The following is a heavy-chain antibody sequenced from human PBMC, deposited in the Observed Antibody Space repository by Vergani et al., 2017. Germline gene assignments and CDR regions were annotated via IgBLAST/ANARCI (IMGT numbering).Heavy chain of an antibody. J-gene: IGHJ2*01. D-gene: IGHD4-17*01. CDR3: ARSPTVTKFWYFDL. V-gene: IGHV1-69*01. CDR1: GGTFNTYA. Sequence: QVQLVQSGAEVKKPGSSVQLSCKSSGGTFNTYAFSWVRQAPGQGLQWMGGIIPMFGAPKYAQGFQGRVTITAEESTSTGHMELNSLKSKDTAIYYCARSPTVTKFWYFDLWGRGTLVTVSS. CDR2: IIPMFGAP.